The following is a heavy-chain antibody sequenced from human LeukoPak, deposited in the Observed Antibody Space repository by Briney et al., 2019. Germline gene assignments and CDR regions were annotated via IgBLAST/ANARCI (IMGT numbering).Heavy chain of an antibody. V-gene: IGHV1-18*01. CDR3: ARDSWFGELLSHSFIDY. D-gene: IGHD3-10*01. J-gene: IGHJ4*02. Sequence: ASVKVSCKASGYTFTSYGISWVRQAPGQGLEWMGWISAYNGNTNYAQKLQGRVTMTTDTSTSTAYMELRSLRSDDTAVYYCARDSWFGELLSHSFIDYWGQGTLVTVSS. CDR1: GYTFTSYG. CDR2: ISAYNGNT.